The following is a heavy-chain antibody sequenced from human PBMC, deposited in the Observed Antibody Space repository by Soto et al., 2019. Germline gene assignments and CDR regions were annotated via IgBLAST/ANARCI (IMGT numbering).Heavy chain of an antibody. Sequence: SETLSLTCAVYGGSFSGYYWSWIRQPPGKGLEWIGEINHSGSTNYNPSLKSRVTISVDTSKNQFSLKLSSVTAADTAVYYCARGPRWLQLGYFDYWGQGTLVTVS. CDR2: INHSGST. CDR1: GGSFSGYY. CDR3: ARGPRWLQLGYFDY. V-gene: IGHV4-34*01. J-gene: IGHJ4*02. D-gene: IGHD5-12*01.